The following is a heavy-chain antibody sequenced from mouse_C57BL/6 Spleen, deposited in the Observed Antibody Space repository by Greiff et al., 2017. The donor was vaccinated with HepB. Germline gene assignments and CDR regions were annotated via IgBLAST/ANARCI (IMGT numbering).Heavy chain of an antibody. Sequence: QVQLQQSGAELARPGASVQLSCKASGYTFTSYGISWVKQRTGQGLEWIGEIYSRSGNTYYNEKFKGKATLTADKSSSTAYMELRSLTSEDSAVDCCARLGDTVVAPYFDDWGQGTTLTVSS. J-gene: IGHJ2*01. CDR1: GYTFTSYG. D-gene: IGHD1-1*01. V-gene: IGHV1-81*01. CDR2: IYSRSGNT. CDR3: ARLGDTVVAPYFDD.